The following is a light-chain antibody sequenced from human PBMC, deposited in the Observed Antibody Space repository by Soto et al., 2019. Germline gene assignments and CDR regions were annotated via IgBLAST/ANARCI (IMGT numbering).Light chain of an antibody. V-gene: IGKV3-20*01. CDR2: GAS. CDR3: QQYGSNWPPWT. Sequence: EIVLTQSPGTLSLSPGGRATLSCRSSQSVSSSYLAWYQQKPGQAPRLLIYGASSRATGIPDRFSGSGSGTDFTLTISRLEPEDFAVYYCQQYGSNWPPWTFGQGTKVDIK. CDR1: QSVSSSY. J-gene: IGKJ1*01.